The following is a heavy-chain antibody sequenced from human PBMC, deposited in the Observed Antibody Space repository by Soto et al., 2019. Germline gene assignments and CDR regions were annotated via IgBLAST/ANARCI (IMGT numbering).Heavy chain of an antibody. D-gene: IGHD1-7*01. CDR2: IYYSGST. CDR1: GGSISSSSYY. J-gene: IGHJ3*02. Sequence: SETLSLTCTVSGGSISSSSYYWGWIRQPPGKGLEWIGSIYYSGSTYYNPSLKSRVTISVDTSKNQFSLKLSSVTAADTAVYYCARPLYNWNYRGTGDAFDIWGQGTMVTVSS. V-gene: IGHV4-39*01. CDR3: ARPLYNWNYRGTGDAFDI.